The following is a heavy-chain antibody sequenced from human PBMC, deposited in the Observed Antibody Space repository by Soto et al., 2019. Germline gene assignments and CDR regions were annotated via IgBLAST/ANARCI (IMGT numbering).Heavy chain of an antibody. CDR2: IYHSGST. J-gene: IGHJ5*02. V-gene: IGHV4-38-2*01. D-gene: IGHD1-7*01. CDR3: ARSTNWNYWFDP. Sequence: SETLSLTCAVSAYPIINDYYWGWIRQPPGKGLEWIGSIYHSGSTYYNPSLKSRVTVSLDTSKNQFSLKLSSVTAADTAVYYCARSTNWNYWFDPWGQGTLVTVSS. CDR1: AYPIINDYY.